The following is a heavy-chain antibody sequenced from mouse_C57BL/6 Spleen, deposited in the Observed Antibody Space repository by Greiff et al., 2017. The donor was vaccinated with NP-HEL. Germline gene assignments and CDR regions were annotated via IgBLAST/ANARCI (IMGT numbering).Heavy chain of an antibody. V-gene: IGHV6-3*01. CDR1: GFTFSNYW. J-gene: IGHJ2*01. D-gene: IGHD1-1*01. Sequence: DVMLVESGGGLVQPGGSMKLSCVASGFTFSNYWMNWVRQSPEKGLEWVAQIRLKSDNYATHYAESVKGRFTISRDDSKSSVYLQMNNLRAEDTGIYYCTGGSSYFDYWGQGTTLTVSS. CDR3: TGGSSYFDY. CDR2: IRLKSDNYAT.